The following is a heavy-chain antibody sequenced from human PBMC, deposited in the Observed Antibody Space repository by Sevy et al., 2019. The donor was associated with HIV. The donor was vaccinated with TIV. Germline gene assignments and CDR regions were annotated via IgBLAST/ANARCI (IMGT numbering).Heavy chain of an antibody. J-gene: IGHJ4*02. Sequence: GESLKISCAASGVTFSSYAMHWVRQTPGKGLEWVAVISYDGSNKYYADSVKGRFTISRDNSKNTLYLQMNSLRAEDTAVYYCAKNFGVVIIRGTYFDYWGQGTLVTVSS. CDR2: ISYDGSNK. CDR3: AKNFGVVIIRGTYFDY. CDR1: GVTFSSYA. V-gene: IGHV3-30-3*01. D-gene: IGHD3-3*01.